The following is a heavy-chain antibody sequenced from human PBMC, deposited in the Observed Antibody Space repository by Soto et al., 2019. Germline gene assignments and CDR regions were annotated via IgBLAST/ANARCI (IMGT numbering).Heavy chain of an antibody. Sequence: PSETLSLTCTVSGGSISSGDYYWSWIRQPPGKGLEWIGYIYYSGSTYYNPSLKSRVTISADTSKNQFSLKLSSVTAADTAVYYCARGGYDFWSGYYMGDWFDPWGQGTLVTVSS. V-gene: IGHV4-30-4*01. J-gene: IGHJ5*02. D-gene: IGHD3-3*01. CDR3: ARGGYDFWSGYYMGDWFDP. CDR2: IYYSGST. CDR1: GGSISSGDYY.